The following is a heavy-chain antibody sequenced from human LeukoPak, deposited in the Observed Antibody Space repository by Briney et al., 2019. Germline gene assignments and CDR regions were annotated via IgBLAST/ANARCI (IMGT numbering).Heavy chain of an antibody. D-gene: IGHD3-10*01. CDR2: IHSSGST. Sequence: SETLSLTCTVSGGSISSYYWSWIRQPPGKGLEWIGYIHSSGSTNYNPSLKSRVTISVDTSKNQFSLKLNSVTAADTAVYYCARGFATMVRGVVLDFWGQGTLVTVSS. CDR1: GGSISSYY. J-gene: IGHJ4*02. CDR3: ARGFATMVRGVVLDF. V-gene: IGHV4-59*12.